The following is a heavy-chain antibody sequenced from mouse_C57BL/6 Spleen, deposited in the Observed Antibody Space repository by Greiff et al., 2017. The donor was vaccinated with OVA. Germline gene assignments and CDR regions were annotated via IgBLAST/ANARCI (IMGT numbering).Heavy chain of an antibody. J-gene: IGHJ2*01. CDR3: ARTITTVVATGDFDY. V-gene: IGHV1-22*01. D-gene: IGHD1-1*01. CDR2: INPNNGGT. CDR1: GYTFTDYN. Sequence: EVQVVESGPELVKPGASVKMSCKASGYTFTDYNMHWVKQSHGKSLEWIGYINPNNGGTSYNQKFKGKATLTVNKSSSTAYMELRSLTSEDSAVYYCARTITTVVATGDFDYWGQGTTLTVSS.